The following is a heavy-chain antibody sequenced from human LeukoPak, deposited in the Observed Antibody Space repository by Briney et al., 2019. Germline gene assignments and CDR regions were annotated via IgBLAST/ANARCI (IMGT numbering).Heavy chain of an antibody. D-gene: IGHD2-2*02. J-gene: IGHJ3*02. V-gene: IGHV4-59*01. CDR2: IYYSGST. CDR3: ARGHTKYLRAFDI. CDR1: GGSISSYY. Sequence: PSETLSLTCTVSGGSISSYYWSWIRQPPGKGLEWIGYIYYSGSTNYNPSLKSRVTISVDTSKNQFSLKLSSVTAADTAVYYCARGHTKYLRAFDIWGQGTMVTVSS.